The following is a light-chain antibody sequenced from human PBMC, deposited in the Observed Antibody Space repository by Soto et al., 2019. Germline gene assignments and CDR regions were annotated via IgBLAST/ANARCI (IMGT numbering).Light chain of an antibody. V-gene: IGKV3D-20*02. CDR2: DAS. J-gene: IGKJ2*01. Sequence: EIVLTQSPGTLSLSPGERATLSCRASQSVSSNYLAWYQQRPGQAPRLLIYDASSRATGIPDRFSGSGSGTDFTLTISRLEPEDFAVYYCQQRSNWPPLYTFGQGTKLEIK. CDR3: QQRSNWPPLYT. CDR1: QSVSSNY.